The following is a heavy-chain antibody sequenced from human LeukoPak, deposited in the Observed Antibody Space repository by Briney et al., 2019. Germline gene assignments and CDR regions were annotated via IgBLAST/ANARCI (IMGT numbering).Heavy chain of an antibody. CDR3: ARLGLLWFGELLGFDY. J-gene: IGHJ4*02. CDR1: GYTFTSYA. Sequence: ASVKVSCKASGYTFTSYAMHWVRQAPGQRLEWMGWINAGNGYTKYSQKFQGRVTITRDTSASTAYMELSSLRSEDTAVYYCARLGLLWFGELLGFDYWGQGTLVTVSS. CDR2: INAGNGYT. V-gene: IGHV1-3*01. D-gene: IGHD3-10*01.